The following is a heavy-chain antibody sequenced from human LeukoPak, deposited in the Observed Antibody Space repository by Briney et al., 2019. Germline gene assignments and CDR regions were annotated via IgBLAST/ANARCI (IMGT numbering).Heavy chain of an antibody. D-gene: IGHD3-10*01. Sequence: GESLKISFKGSGYRFTSYWIGWVRPMPGQGLEWMGIIYPGDSDTRYSPSFQGQVTISADKSISTAYLQWSSLKASDTAMYYCARHAPLVRGVIYYFDHWGQGTLVTVSS. CDR3: ARHAPLVRGVIYYFDH. CDR2: IYPGDSDT. J-gene: IGHJ4*02. CDR1: GYRFTSYW. V-gene: IGHV5-51*01.